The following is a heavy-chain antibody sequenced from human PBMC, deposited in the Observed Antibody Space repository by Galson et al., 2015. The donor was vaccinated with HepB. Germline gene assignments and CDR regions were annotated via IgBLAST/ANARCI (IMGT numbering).Heavy chain of an antibody. CDR1: GFTFSNAW. J-gene: IGHJ6*02. Sequence: SLRLSCAASGFTFSNAWMNWVRQAPGKGLEWVGRIKSKTDGGTTDYAAPVKGRFTISRDDSKNTLYLQMNSLKTEDTAVYYCTTDQDYGGNWLYYGMDVWGQGTTVTVSS. CDR2: IKSKTDGGTT. D-gene: IGHD4-23*01. CDR3: TTDQDYGGNWLYYGMDV. V-gene: IGHV3-15*07.